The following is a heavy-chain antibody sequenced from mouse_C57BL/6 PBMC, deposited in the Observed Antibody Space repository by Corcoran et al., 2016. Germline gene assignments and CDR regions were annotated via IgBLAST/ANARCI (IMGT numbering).Heavy chain of an antibody. CDR1: GYTFTGYW. Sequence: QVQLQQSGAELMKPGASVKRSCKATGYTFTGYWIEWVKQRPGHGLEWIGEIFPGSGSTNYNEKFKGKATFTADTSSNTAYMQLSSLTTEDSAIYDGARSQASYTMDYWGQGTAVTVSS. CDR3: ARSQASYTMDY. D-gene: IGHD3-2*02. CDR2: IFPGSGST. V-gene: IGHV1-9*01. J-gene: IGHJ4*01.